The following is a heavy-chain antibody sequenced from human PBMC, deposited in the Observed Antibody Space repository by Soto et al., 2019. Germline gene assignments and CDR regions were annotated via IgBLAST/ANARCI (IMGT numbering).Heavy chain of an antibody. CDR3: AKDRLGGGLDY. Sequence: EVQLLQSGGGLVQPGGSLRLSCAASGFIFSNYAMNWVRQAPGKGLEWVSIVTSRGDTTYYADSVKGRFTISRDNSKNTLYLQVNSLAPEDTGVYYCAKDRLGGGLDYWGQGTLVSVSS. V-gene: IGHV3-23*01. D-gene: IGHD3-16*01. CDR2: VTSRGDTT. CDR1: GFIFSNYA. J-gene: IGHJ4*02.